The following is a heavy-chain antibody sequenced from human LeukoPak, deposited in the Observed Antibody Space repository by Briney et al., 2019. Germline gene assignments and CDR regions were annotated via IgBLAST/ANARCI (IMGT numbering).Heavy chain of an antibody. Sequence: ASVKVSCKASGYTFTSYDINWVRQASGQGLEWMGWMNPNSGNTGYAQKFQGRVTMTRNTSISTAYLELSSLRSEDTAVYYCARGQHVDIVATIQPDYWGQGTLVTVSS. CDR3: ARGQHVDIVATIQPDY. J-gene: IGHJ4*02. D-gene: IGHD5-12*01. CDR2: MNPNSGNT. V-gene: IGHV1-8*01. CDR1: GYTFTSYD.